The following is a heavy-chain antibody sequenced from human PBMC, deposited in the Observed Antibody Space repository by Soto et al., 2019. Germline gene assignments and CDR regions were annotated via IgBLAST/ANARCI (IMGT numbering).Heavy chain of an antibody. CDR3: ARDKITGLFDY. Sequence: TSETLSLTCAVYGGSFSGYYWTWIRQPPGTGLEWIGEINHSGRTNYNPSLKSRVTISVDTSKNQFSLKLTSVTAADTAVYYCARDKITGLFDYWGQGTLVTVSS. CDR1: GGSFSGYY. J-gene: IGHJ4*02. D-gene: IGHD2-8*02. V-gene: IGHV4-34*01. CDR2: INHSGRT.